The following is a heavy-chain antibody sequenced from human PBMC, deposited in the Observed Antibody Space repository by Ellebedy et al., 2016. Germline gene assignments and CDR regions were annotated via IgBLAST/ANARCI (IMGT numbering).Heavy chain of an antibody. CDR1: GFTFSSFW. CDR2: IKQDGSEE. D-gene: IGHD3-22*01. Sequence: GGSLRLSCAASGFTFSSFWMSWVRQAPGKGLEWVANIKQDGSEESYVDSVRGRFTISRDNAKNSLYLQMNSLRGEDTAVYYCATLDYYGSSRRAFDIWGQGTKVTVSS. J-gene: IGHJ3*02. CDR3: ATLDYYGSSRRAFDI. V-gene: IGHV3-7*01.